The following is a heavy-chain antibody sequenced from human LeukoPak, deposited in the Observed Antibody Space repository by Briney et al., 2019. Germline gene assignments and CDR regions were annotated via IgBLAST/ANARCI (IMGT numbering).Heavy chain of an antibody. CDR3: ARAIGTSPLYDSSGYYFDY. CDR1: GGSISIYF. V-gene: IGHV4-59*08. CDR2: INYSGST. Sequence: SETLSLTCTVSGGSISIYFWSWIRQPPGKGLEWIGYINYSGSTNYNPSLRSRVTISVDTSKNQFSLKLNSVTAADTAVYYCARAIGTSPLYDSSGYYFDYWGQGTLVTVSS. D-gene: IGHD3-22*01. J-gene: IGHJ4*02.